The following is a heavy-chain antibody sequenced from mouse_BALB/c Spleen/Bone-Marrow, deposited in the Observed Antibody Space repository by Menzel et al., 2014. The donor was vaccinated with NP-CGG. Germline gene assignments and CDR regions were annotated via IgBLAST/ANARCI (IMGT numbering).Heavy chain of an antibody. V-gene: IGHV1-7*01. CDR2: INPSTGYT. J-gene: IGHJ3*01. D-gene: IGHD1-1*01. CDR3: ARRAYGGSYGFAY. Sequence: VQVVDSGAGLAKPGASVKMSCKASGYTFTSYWMHWVKQRPGQGLEWIGYINPSTGYTEYNQKFRDKATLTADKSSSTAYMQLSSLTSEDSAVYYCARRAYGGSYGFAYWGQGTLVTVSA. CDR1: GYTFTSYW.